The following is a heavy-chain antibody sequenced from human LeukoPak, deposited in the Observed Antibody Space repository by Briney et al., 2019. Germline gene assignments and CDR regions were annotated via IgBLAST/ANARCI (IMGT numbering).Heavy chain of an antibody. J-gene: IGHJ4*02. V-gene: IGHV3-30*03. CDR2: ISYGGSNK. CDR3: ATMLLPYSSGGSCYSGYFDY. D-gene: IGHD2-15*01. Sequence: GGSLRLSCAASGFTFSSYGMHWVRQAPGKGLEWVAVISYGGSNKYYADSVKGRFTISRDNSKNTLYLQMNSLRAEDTAVYYCATMLLPYSSGGSCYSGYFDYWGQGTLVTVSS. CDR1: GFTFSSYG.